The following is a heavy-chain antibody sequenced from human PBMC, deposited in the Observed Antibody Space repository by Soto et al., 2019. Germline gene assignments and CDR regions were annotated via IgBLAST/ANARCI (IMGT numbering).Heavy chain of an antibody. Sequence: SVKVSCKASGGTFSSYAISWVRQAPGQGLEWMGGIIPIFGTANYAQKLQGRVTMTTDTSTSTAYMELRSLRSDDTAVYYCARDDGYNWFDPWGQGTLVTVSS. J-gene: IGHJ5*02. D-gene: IGHD5-12*01. CDR3: ARDDGYNWFDP. CDR1: GGTFSSYA. CDR2: IIPIFGTA. V-gene: IGHV1-69*05.